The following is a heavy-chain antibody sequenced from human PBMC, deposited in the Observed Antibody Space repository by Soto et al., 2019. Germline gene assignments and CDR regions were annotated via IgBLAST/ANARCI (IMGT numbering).Heavy chain of an antibody. CDR2: INHSGST. J-gene: IGHJ5*02. V-gene: IGHV4-34*01. D-gene: IGHD6-19*01. CDR1: GGSFSGYY. CDR3: ARWDMRAVVAGHNWFDP. Sequence: SETLALTCAVYGGSFSGYYWSWIRQPPGKGLEWIGEINHSGSTNYNPPLKSRVTISVDTSKNQFSLKLSSVTAADTAVYYCARWDMRAVVAGHNWFDPWGQGTLVTVSS.